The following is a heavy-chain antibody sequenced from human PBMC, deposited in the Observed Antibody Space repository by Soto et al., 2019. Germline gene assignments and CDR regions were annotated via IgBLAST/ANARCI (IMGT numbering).Heavy chain of an antibody. CDR2: VYYGGT. D-gene: IGHD6-19*01. V-gene: IGHV4-59*12. J-gene: IGHJ5*02. CDR3: AGMPYTSGLRFDP. Sequence: PSETLSLTCSVSGGSMSSNYWSWVRQSPGKGLEWIGFVYYGGTNYNPSFESRVTMSVDTPKKQCSLKLKSVTAADTAVYFCAGMPYTSGLRFDPWGPGTLVTVSS. CDR1: GGSMSSNY.